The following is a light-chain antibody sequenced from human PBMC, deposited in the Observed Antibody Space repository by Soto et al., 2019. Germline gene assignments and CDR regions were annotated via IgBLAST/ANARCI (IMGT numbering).Light chain of an antibody. CDR1: ISDVGSYNY. CDR3: GSYTTSSNYV. J-gene: IGLJ1*01. V-gene: IGLV2-14*03. CDR2: DVS. Sequence: QSVLAQPASVSGSPGQSITISCTGTISDVGSYNYVSWSQQYPGKAPKLMIYDVSTRPSGVSDRFSGSKSGNTASLTISGLRAEDEADYYCGSYTTSSNYVFGTGTKVTVL.